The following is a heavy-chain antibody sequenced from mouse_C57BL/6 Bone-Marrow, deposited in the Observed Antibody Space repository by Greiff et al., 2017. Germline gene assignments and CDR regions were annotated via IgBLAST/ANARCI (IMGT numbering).Heavy chain of an antibody. Sequence: VQLQQPGAELVRPGTSVKLSCKASGYTFTSYWMHWVKQRPGQGLEWIGVIDPSDSYTNYNQKFKGKATLTVDTSSSTAYMQLSSLTSEDSAVYYCARGGFYGSSYGYYAMDYWGQGTSVTVSS. D-gene: IGHD1-1*01. CDR1: GYTFTSYW. J-gene: IGHJ4*01. CDR3: ARGGFYGSSYGYYAMDY. V-gene: IGHV1-59*01. CDR2: IDPSDSYT.